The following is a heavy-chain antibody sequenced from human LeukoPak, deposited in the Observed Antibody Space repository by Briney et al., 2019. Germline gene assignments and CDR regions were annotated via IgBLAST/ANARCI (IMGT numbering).Heavy chain of an antibody. CDR2: INHSGST. J-gene: IGHJ4*02. D-gene: IGHD2-15*01. CDR1: GGSFSGYY. CDR3: ARARLRYCSSGSCGFDY. V-gene: IGHV4-34*01. Sequence: SETLSLTCAVYGGSFSGYYWSWIRQPPGKGLEWIGEINHSGSTNYNPSLKSRVTISVDTSKNQFSLRLSSVTAADTAVYYCARARLRYCSSGSCGFDYWGQGTLVTVSS.